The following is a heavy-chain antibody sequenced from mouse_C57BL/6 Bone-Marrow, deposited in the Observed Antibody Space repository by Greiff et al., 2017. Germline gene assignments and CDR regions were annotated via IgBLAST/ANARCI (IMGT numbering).Heavy chain of an antibody. J-gene: IGHJ2*01. Sequence: EVQLQQSGPELVKPGASVKISCKASGYTFTDYYMNWVKQSHGKSLEWIGDINPNNGGTSYNQKFKGKATLTVDKSSSTAYMELRSLTSEDSAVYYCSSSKLYYFDYWGQGTTLTVSS. CDR2: INPNNGGT. CDR3: SSSKLYYFDY. D-gene: IGHD1-3*01. V-gene: IGHV1-26*01. CDR1: GYTFTDYY.